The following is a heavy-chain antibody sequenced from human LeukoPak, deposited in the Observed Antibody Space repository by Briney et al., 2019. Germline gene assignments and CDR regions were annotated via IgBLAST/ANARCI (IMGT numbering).Heavy chain of an antibody. J-gene: IGHJ6*03. CDR3: ARGGIAARPDYYYYMDV. D-gene: IGHD6-6*01. CDR2: INPNSGGT. V-gene: IGHV1-2*02. Sequence: ASVKVSCKASGYTFTGYYMHWVRQAPGQGLEWMGWINPNSGGTNYAQKFQGRVTMTRDTSISTAYMELSRLRSEDTAVYYCARGGIAARPDYYYYMDVWGKGTTVTVSS. CDR1: GYTFTGYY.